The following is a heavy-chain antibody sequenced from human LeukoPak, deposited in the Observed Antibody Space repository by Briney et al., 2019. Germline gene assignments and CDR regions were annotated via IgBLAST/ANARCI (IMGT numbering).Heavy chain of an antibody. J-gene: IGHJ6*03. V-gene: IGHV3-48*03. CDR2: ISSSGSTI. CDR1: GFTFSSYE. CDR3: ARGPYSSGLGWEDYYYYMDV. Sequence: GGSLRLSCAASGFTFSSYEMNWVRQAPGKGLEWVSYISSSGSTIYYADAVKGRFTISRDNAKNSLYLPMNSLRAEDTAVYYCARGPYSSGLGWEDYYYYMDVWGKGTTVTVSS. D-gene: IGHD6-19*01.